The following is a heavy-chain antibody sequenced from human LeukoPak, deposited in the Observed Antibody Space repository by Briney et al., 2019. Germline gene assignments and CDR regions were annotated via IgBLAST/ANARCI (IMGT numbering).Heavy chain of an antibody. Sequence: SVKVSCKASGGTFSSYTISWVRQAPGQGLEWMGRIIPIFGTANYAQKFQGRVTITTDESTSTAYMELSSLRSEDTAVYYCAREMEDGYNWVLDYWGQGTLVTVSS. CDR2: IIPIFGTA. V-gene: IGHV1-69*05. CDR1: GGTFSSYT. D-gene: IGHD5-24*01. CDR3: AREMEDGYNWVLDY. J-gene: IGHJ4*02.